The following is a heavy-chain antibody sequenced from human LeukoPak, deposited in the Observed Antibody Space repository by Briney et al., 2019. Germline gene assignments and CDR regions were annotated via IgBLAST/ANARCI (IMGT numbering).Heavy chain of an antibody. CDR3: AKEEGYYYDSSGYGYFDY. D-gene: IGHD3-22*01. J-gene: IGHJ4*02. CDR1: GFTFSNYW. V-gene: IGHV3-7*01. Sequence: GGSLRLSCAASGFTFSNYWMSWVRQGPGKGLEWVANIKQDGSEKYYVDSVKGRFSISRDDTKNTLYLQMNSLRAEDTAVYYCAKEEGYYYDSSGYGYFDYWGQGTLVTVSS. CDR2: IKQDGSEK.